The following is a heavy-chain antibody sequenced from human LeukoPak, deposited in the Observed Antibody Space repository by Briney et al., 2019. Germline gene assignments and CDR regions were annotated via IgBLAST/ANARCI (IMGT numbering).Heavy chain of an antibody. D-gene: IGHD5-12*01. Sequence: GGSLRLSCAASGFTFSNYAMYWVRQAPGKGLQWVSAISGSGGSTYYADSVKGRFTISRDNSKNTLYLQMDSLRAEDTAVYYCANKVVATKLGAFDIWGQGTMVTVSS. J-gene: IGHJ3*02. CDR2: ISGSGGST. V-gene: IGHV3-23*01. CDR3: ANKVVATKLGAFDI. CDR1: GFTFSNYA.